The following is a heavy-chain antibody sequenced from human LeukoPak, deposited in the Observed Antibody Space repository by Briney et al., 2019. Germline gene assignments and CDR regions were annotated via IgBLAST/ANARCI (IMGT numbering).Heavy chain of an antibody. J-gene: IGHJ2*01. Sequence: SETLSLTCTVSGGSISSYYWSWLRQPAGKGLEWIGHMYISGSTNYNPSLKGRVTTSVDTSKNQFSLKLSSVTAADTAVYFCARSIRNWYFDLWGRGTLVTVSS. CDR3: ARSIRNWYFDL. D-gene: IGHD5-12*01. CDR1: GGSISSYY. CDR2: MYISGST. V-gene: IGHV4-4*07.